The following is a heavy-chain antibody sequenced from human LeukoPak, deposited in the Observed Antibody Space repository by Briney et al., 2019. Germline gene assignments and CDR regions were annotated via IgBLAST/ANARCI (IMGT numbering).Heavy chain of an antibody. D-gene: IGHD3-10*01. Sequence: VWALRLSCVASGLIFISYVMSWVRQAPWKGLEWVSSISGSGGSTYYADSGKGRFTTSRDNTQNTLYLQLKSLRAEDTAVYYCAKDARSGVRGAFDYWGQGTLVTVSS. J-gene: IGHJ4*02. CDR2: ISGSGGST. CDR3: AKDARSGVRGAFDY. CDR1: GLIFISYV. V-gene: IGHV3-23*01.